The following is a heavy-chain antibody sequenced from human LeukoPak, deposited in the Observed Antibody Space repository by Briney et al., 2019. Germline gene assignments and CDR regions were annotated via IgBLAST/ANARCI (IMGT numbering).Heavy chain of an antibody. CDR3: AKDPEGYCSSTSCSNGGFDP. Sequence: GRSLRLSCAASGFTFSSYGMHWVRQAPGKGLEWVAVISYDGSNKYYADSVKGRFTTSRDNSKNTLYLQMNSLRAEDTAVYYCAKDPEGYCSSTSCSNGGFDPWGQGTLVTVSS. CDR1: GFTFSSYG. D-gene: IGHD2-2*01. V-gene: IGHV3-30*18. CDR2: ISYDGSNK. J-gene: IGHJ5*02.